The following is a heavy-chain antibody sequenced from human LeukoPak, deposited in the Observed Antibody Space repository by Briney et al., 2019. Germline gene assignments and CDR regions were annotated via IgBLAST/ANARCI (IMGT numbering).Heavy chain of an antibody. V-gene: IGHV3-20*04. Sequence: GGSLRLSCAAPGFTFDDYGMSWVRQAPGKGLEWVSGITWNGGSTGYADSVKGRFTISRDNAKNSLYLQMNSLRAEDTAFYYCARDPGDILVAGTFDYWGQGTLVTVSS. J-gene: IGHJ4*02. D-gene: IGHD6-19*01. CDR3: ARDPGDILVAGTFDY. CDR2: ITWNGGST. CDR1: GFTFDDYG.